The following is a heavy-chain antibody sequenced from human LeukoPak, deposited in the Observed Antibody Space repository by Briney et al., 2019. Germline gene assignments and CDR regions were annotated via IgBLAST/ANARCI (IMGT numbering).Heavy chain of an antibody. V-gene: IGHV3-30*11. CDR3: ARDGRGPYSSSWYDWFDP. Sequence: VRTLRLSCAASGVTVRSFAMRRGRQATGKGLEWVAVISYAGSNKYYADSVKGRFTISRDNSKNTLYLQMNSLRAEDTAVYYCARDGRGPYSSSWYDWFDPWGQGTLVTVSS. CDR1: GVTVRSFA. CDR2: ISYAGSNK. D-gene: IGHD6-13*01. J-gene: IGHJ5*02.